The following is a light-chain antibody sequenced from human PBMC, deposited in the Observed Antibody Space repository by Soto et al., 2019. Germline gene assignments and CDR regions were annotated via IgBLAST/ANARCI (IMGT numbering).Light chain of an antibody. CDR1: QSVSNN. CDR3: QQYNNWST. Sequence: EIVMTQSPATLSVSPGERATLSCRASQSVSNNLAWYQKKPGQAPRLLIYGASTRATGIPARFSGSGSGTDFTLTISSLQSEDVAFYYCQQYNNWSTFGQGTRVDIK. CDR2: GAS. J-gene: IGKJ1*01. V-gene: IGKV3-15*01.